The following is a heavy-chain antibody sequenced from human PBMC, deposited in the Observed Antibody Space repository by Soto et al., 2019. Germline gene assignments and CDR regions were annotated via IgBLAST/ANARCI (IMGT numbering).Heavy chain of an antibody. CDR2: IYPGDSDT. CDR1: GYSFTSYW. D-gene: IGHD3-22*01. J-gene: IGHJ4*02. V-gene: IGHV5-51*01. Sequence: GESLKISCKGSGYSFTSYWIGWVRQMPGKGLEWMGIIYPGDSDTRYSPSFQGQVTISADKSISTAYLQWSSLKASDTAMYYCARREYYDSSGYFIPHYSFDYWGQGTLVTVSS. CDR3: ARREYYDSSGYFIPHYSFDY.